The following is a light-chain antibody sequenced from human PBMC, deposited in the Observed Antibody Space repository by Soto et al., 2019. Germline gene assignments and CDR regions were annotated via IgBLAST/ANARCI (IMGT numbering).Light chain of an antibody. CDR3: QQSYGNPGT. Sequence: DIQMTQSPSSLSASVGDRVTITCRASQSINTYLNWYQQHPGKAPKLLIYGASSLQSGVPSRFSGSGSGTDFTLTISSLQPEDFATYYCQQSYGNPGTFGQGTKVDIK. V-gene: IGKV1-39*01. J-gene: IGKJ1*01. CDR2: GAS. CDR1: QSINTY.